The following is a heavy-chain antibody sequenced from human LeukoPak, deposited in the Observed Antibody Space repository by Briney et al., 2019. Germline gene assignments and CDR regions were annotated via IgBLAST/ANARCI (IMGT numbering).Heavy chain of an antibody. CDR2: ISTYNGNT. CDR3: AASRYFDQIYYMDV. Sequence: ASVMVSCKASGYIFTNYAISWVRQAPGQGLEWMGWISTYNGNTKNAQKLQGRVTMTTDTSTSTAYMELRTLRSDDTAVYYCAASRYFDQIYYMDVWGKGTTVTISS. CDR1: GYIFTNYA. J-gene: IGHJ6*03. D-gene: IGHD3-9*01. V-gene: IGHV1-18*01.